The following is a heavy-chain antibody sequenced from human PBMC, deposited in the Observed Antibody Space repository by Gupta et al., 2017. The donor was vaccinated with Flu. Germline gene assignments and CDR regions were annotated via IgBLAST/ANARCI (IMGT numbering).Heavy chain of an antibody. CDR2: INHSGST. CDR3: ARGREQLSENWFDP. Sequence: QVQLQQWGAGLLKPSETLSLTCAVYGGSFSGSYWSWIRQPPGKGLEWIGEINHSGSTNYNPSLKSRVTISVDTSKNQFSLKLSSVTAADTAVYYCARGREQLSENWFDPWGQGTLVTVSS. V-gene: IGHV4-34*01. CDR1: GGSFSGSY. J-gene: IGHJ5*02. D-gene: IGHD5-18*01.